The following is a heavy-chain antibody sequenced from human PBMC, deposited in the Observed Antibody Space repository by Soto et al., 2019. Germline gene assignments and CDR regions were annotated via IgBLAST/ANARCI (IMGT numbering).Heavy chain of an antibody. V-gene: IGHV3-30-3*01. J-gene: IGHJ4*02. D-gene: IGHD3-9*01. CDR1: GFTFSNYA. CDR2: ISYDSTYK. Sequence: GGSLRLSCAASGFTFSNYAIHWVRQAPGKGLEWVAAISYDSTYKYYADSVKGRFTISRDNSKDTLYLQMNSLRTEDTALYYCARGSAPSFYILTGYPDYWGQGTLVTVSS. CDR3: ARGSAPSFYILTGYPDY.